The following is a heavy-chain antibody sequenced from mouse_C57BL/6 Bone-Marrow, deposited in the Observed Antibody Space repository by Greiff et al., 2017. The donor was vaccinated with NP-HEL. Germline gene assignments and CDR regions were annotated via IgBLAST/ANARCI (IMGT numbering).Heavy chain of an antibody. CDR1: GYTFTSYW. D-gene: IGHD1-1*01. CDR3: ARKLRYPPLKFDV. J-gene: IGHJ1*03. CDR2: IDPSDSYT. V-gene: IGHV1-50*01. Sequence: QVQLQQPGAELVKPGASVKLSCKASGYTFTSYWMQWVKQRPGQGLEWIGEIDPSDSYTNYNQKFKGKATLTVDTSSSTAYMQLSSLTSEDSAVYYCARKLRYPPLKFDVWGTGTTVTVSS.